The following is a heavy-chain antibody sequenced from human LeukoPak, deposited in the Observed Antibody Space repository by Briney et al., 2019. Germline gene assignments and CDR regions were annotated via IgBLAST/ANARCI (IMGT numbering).Heavy chain of an antibody. Sequence: GGSLRLSCAASGFTFSTYSMSWVRQAAGKGLAWVSSISSSGSHIYYADSVKGRFTISRDNSKNTLYLQMNSLRAEDTAVYYCARDREQLSQLDYWGQGTLVTVSS. CDR1: GFTFSTYS. CDR2: ISSSGSHI. CDR3: ARDREQLSQLDY. D-gene: IGHD6-6*01. V-gene: IGHV3-21*01. J-gene: IGHJ4*02.